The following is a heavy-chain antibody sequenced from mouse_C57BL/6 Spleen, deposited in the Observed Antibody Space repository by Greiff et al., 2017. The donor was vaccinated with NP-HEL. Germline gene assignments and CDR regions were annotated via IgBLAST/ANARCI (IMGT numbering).Heavy chain of an antibody. J-gene: IGHJ1*01. V-gene: IGHV5-17*01. CDR2: ISSGSSTI. Sequence: EVMLVESGGGLVKPGGSLKLSCAASGFTFSDYGMHWVRQAPEQGLEWVAYISSGSSTIYYADTVKGRFTISRDNSKNTLFLQMTSLRSEDAAMYYCASPYYDNYGYFDVWGQGTTVTVSS. D-gene: IGHD2-10*01. CDR3: ASPYYDNYGYFDV. CDR1: GFTFSDYG.